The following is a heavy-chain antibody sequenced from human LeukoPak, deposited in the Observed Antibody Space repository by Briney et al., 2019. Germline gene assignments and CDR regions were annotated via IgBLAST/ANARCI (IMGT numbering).Heavy chain of an antibody. CDR1: GGSISSHY. J-gene: IGHJ4*02. CDR2: IYTSGST. D-gene: IGHD3-16*02. V-gene: IGHV4-4*09. CDR3: AAERPLGGVIAKTHYFNY. Sequence: SETLSLTCTVSGGSISSHYWSWIRQPPGKGLEWIGYIYTSGSTNYNPSLKSRVTISVDTSKNQFSLKLSSVTAADTAVYFCAAERPLGGVIAKTHYFNYWGQGTLVTVSS.